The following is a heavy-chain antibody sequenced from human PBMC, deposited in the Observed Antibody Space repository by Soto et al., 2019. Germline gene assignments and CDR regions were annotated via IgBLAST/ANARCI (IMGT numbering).Heavy chain of an antibody. V-gene: IGHV1-3*01. CDR1: GYTFTSYA. Sequence: QVQLVQSGAEVKKPGASVKVSCKASGYTFTSYAMHWVRQAPGQRLEWMGWINAGNGNTKYSQKFQGRVTITRDTSASTAYMELSSLRSEDTAVYYCARGEWLRLETDFDYWGQGTLVTVSS. CDR2: INAGNGNT. D-gene: IGHD5-12*01. CDR3: ARGEWLRLETDFDY. J-gene: IGHJ4*02.